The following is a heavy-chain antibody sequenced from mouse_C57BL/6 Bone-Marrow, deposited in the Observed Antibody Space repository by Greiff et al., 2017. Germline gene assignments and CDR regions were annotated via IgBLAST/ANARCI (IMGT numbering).Heavy chain of an antibody. J-gene: IGHJ4*01. D-gene: IGHD2-10*01. CDR3: ARSYYGHYYAMDY. V-gene: IGHV1-81*01. Sequence: LVESGAELARPGASVKLSCKASGYTFTSYGISWVKQRTGQGLEWIGEIYPRSGNTYYNEKFKGKATLTADKSSSTAYMELRSLTSEDSAVYFCARSYYGHYYAMDYWGQGTSVTVSS. CDR2: IYPRSGNT. CDR1: GYTFTSYG.